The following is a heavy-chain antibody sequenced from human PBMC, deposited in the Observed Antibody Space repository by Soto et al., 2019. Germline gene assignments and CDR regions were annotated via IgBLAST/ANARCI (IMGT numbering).Heavy chain of an antibody. J-gene: IGHJ4*02. CDR1: GGSISSYY. D-gene: IGHD3-22*01. CDR3: ARGYYFDYFDY. Sequence: SETLSLTCTVSGGSISSYYWSWIRQPPGKGLEWIGYIYYSGSTNYNPSLKSRVTISVDTSKNQFSLKLSSVTAADTAVYYCARGYYFDYFDYWGQGTLVTVSS. CDR2: IYYSGST. V-gene: IGHV4-59*01.